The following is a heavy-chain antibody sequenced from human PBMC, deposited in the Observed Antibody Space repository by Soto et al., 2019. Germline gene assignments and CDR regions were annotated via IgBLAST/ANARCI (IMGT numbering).Heavy chain of an antibody. CDR1: GGSTTSYDYY. CDR2: IYYNGDT. D-gene: IGHD3-3*01. CDR3: ARSNRVYDSGFDP. V-gene: IGHV4-39*07. Sequence: QLQLQESGPRLVTPSETLSLTCTVSGGSTTSYDYYWAWIRQPPGKGLEWLGSIYYNGDTYYCPSLRSRLSISVDASKNQFSLKVASVTASDTGVYYCARSNRVYDSGFDPWGKGTLVTVSS. J-gene: IGHJ5*02.